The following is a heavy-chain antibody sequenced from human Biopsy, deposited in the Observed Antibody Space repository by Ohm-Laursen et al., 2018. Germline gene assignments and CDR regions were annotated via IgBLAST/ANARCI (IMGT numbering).Heavy chain of an antibody. J-gene: IGHJ2*01. CDR3: AGGRGCFSGWAVPGFFAL. CDR1: GDSVSSGSFY. Sequence: SETLSLTCTVSGDSVSSGSFYWTWIRQPPGQGLEYIGYIYDRGSTANYNPSLESRVTMSVDMPNNQFSLKLSSVTPADTAIYFFAGGRGCFSGWAVPGFFALWGRCPLVPVSS. V-gene: IGHV4-61*01. CDR2: IYDRGSTA. D-gene: IGHD2-21*01.